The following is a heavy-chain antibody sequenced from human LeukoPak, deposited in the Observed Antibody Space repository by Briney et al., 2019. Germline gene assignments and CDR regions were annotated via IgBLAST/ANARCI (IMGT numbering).Heavy chain of an antibody. J-gene: IGHJ4*02. CDR3: AKSRVSSGWYFDY. CDR1: GFTFSSYG. V-gene: IGHV3-23*01. D-gene: IGHD6-19*01. Sequence: GGTLRLSCAASGFTFSSYGMSWVRQAPGKGLEWVSTSSGSGGTTYYADSVKGRFTISRDNSKNTLYLQMNSLRAEDTAVYYCAKSRVSSGWYFDYWGQGTLVTVSS. CDR2: SSGSGGTT.